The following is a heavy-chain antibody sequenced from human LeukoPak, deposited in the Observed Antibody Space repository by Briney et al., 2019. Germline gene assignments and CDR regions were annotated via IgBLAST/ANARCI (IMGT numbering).Heavy chain of an antibody. CDR1: GYTFTSYA. CDR2: INAGNGNT. J-gene: IGHJ4*02. V-gene: IGHV1-3*01. CDR3: ARGYHPRTSGYFDY. Sequence: GASVKVSCKASGYTFTSYAMHWVRQAPGQRLEWMGWINAGNGNTKYSQKFQGRVTITRDTSASTAYMELSSLRSEDTAVYYCARGYHPRTSGYFDYWGQGTLVTVSS. D-gene: IGHD5-12*01.